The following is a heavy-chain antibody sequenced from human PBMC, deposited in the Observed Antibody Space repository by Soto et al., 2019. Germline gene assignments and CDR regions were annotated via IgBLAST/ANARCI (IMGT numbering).Heavy chain of an antibody. CDR2: ISISSRDR. CDR3: VRGMNPLF. V-gene: IGHV3-21*06. J-gene: IGHJ4*01. Sequence: EVQLVESGGGLVKPGGSLRLSCAASGFTLRTYTMNWVRQAPGKGLEWVSSISISSRDRYYADSVRGRFTISRDNAKNALYLQMNSLRADDTAVYFCVRGMNPLFGGQGTLVTVSS. CDR1: GFTLRTYT.